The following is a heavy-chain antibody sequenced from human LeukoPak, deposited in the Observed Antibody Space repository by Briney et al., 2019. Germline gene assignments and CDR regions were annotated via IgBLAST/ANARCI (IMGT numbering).Heavy chain of an antibody. Sequence: ASVNVSCKASGYAFTSYDINWVRQATGQGLEWMGWMNPNSGNTGYAQKFQGRVTITRNTSISTAYMELSSLRSEDTAVYYCARVGVLKRSDYWGQGTLVTVSS. J-gene: IGHJ4*02. D-gene: IGHD3-3*01. V-gene: IGHV1-8*03. CDR3: ARVGVLKRSDY. CDR1: GYAFTSYD. CDR2: MNPNSGNT.